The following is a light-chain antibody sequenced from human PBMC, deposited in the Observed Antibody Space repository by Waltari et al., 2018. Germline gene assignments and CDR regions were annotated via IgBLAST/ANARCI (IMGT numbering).Light chain of an antibody. CDR3: ATCDDSLNNPV. Sequence: QSVLTQTPSASGTPGQRVTISCSGTRSNIGVNTVTWYQQVPGTAPKLLNYNTNQRPSGVPDRFSGSRSGFSASLAISGLLSEDEADYYCATCDDSLNNPVFGGGTKLTVL. J-gene: IGLJ3*02. CDR2: NTN. V-gene: IGLV1-44*01. CDR1: RSNIGVNT.